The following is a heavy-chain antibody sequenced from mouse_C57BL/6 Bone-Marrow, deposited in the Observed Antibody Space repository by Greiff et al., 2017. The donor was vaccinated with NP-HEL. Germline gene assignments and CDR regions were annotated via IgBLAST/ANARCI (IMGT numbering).Heavy chain of an antibody. CDR3: ARSPLWLRRNYYAMDY. D-gene: IGHD2-2*01. CDR2: ISYSGST. CDR1: GYSITSDY. V-gene: IGHV3-8*01. Sequence: DVKLVESGPGLAKPSQTLSLTCSVTGYSITSDYWNWIRKFPGNKLEYMGYISYSGSTYYNPSLKSRISITRDTSKNQYYLQLNSVTTEDTATYDCARSPLWLRRNYYAMDYWGQGTSVTVSS. J-gene: IGHJ4*01.